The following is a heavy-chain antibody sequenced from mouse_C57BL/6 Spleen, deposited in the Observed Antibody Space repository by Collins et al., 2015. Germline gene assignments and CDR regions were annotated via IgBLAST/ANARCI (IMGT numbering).Heavy chain of an antibody. CDR1: GYTFTSYW. J-gene: IGHJ4*01. CDR3: ARGDYYEAMDY. Sequence: QVQLQQSGAELARPGASVKLSCKASGYTFTSYWMQWVKQRPGQGLEWIGAIYPGDGDTRYTQKFKGKATLTADKSSSTAYMQLSSLASEDSAVYYCARGDYYEAMDYWGQGTSVTVSS. CDR2: IYPGDGDT. D-gene: IGHD1-1*01. V-gene: IGHV1-87*01.